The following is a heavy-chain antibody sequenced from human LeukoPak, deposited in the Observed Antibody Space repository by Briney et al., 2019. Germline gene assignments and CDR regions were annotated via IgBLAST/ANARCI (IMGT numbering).Heavy chain of an antibody. Sequence: SETLSLTCTVSGGSISSSSYYWGWIRQPPGKGLEWIGSLYYSGSTYYNPSLKSRVTISVDTSKNQFSLKLSSVTAADTAVYYCASGSSWHGGEYYQHWGQGTLVTVSS. D-gene: IGHD6-13*01. V-gene: IGHV4-39*01. J-gene: IGHJ1*01. CDR1: GGSISSSSYY. CDR3: ASGSSWHGGEYYQH. CDR2: LYYSGST.